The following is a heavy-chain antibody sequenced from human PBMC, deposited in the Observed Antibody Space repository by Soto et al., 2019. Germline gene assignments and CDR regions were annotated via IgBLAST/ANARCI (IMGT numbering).Heavy chain of an antibody. CDR3: ARGGSSSDNGMDV. J-gene: IGHJ6*02. V-gene: IGHV3-48*02. D-gene: IGHD3-16*01. CDR2: ISSGSLSI. Sequence: SLRLSCAASGFTFSRYTMNWVRQTPGKGLEWVSYISSGSLSIYYADSVKGRFTVSRDNAKNPLFLQMNSLRDEDTAVYYCARGGSSSDNGMDVWGQGTTVTVSS. CDR1: GFTFSRYT.